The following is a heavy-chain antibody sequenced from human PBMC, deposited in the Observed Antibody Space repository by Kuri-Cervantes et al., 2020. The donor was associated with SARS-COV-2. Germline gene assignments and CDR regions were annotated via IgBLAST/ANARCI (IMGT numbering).Heavy chain of an antibody. CDR1: GYTLTELS. Sequence: ASVKVSCKVSGYTLTELSMHWVRQAPGKGLEWMGWISAYNGNTNYAQKLQGRVTMTTDTSTSTAYMELRSLRSDDTAAYYCARDSIPTFGYCSSTSCYVPYNWFDPWGQGTLVTDSS. V-gene: IGHV1-18*01. CDR3: ARDSIPTFGYCSSTSCYVPYNWFDP. D-gene: IGHD2-2*01. CDR2: ISAYNGNT. J-gene: IGHJ5*02.